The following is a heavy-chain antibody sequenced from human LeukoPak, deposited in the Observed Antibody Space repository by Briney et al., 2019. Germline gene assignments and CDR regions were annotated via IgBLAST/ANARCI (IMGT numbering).Heavy chain of an antibody. CDR3: ARVNLDYYGSGSYYNVDWLDP. Sequence: SETLSLTCTVSGGSINSHYWSWIRQPPGKGLEWIGYIYHSGSTKYNPSLKSRVTILVDTSKSQFSLKLNSVAAADTAVYYCARVNLDYYGSGSYYNVDWLDPWGQGTLVTVSS. J-gene: IGHJ5*02. D-gene: IGHD3-10*01. V-gene: IGHV4-59*11. CDR1: GGSINSHY. CDR2: IYHSGST.